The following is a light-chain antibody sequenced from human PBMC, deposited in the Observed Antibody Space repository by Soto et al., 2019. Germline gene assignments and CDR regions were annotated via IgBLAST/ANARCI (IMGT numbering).Light chain of an antibody. V-gene: IGKV3-20*01. Sequence: EIVLTQSPGTLSLSPGERATLSCRASQSVSSSYLAWYQQKPGQAPRLLIYGASSRAIGIPDRFSGSGSGTDFTLTISRLEPEDLAVYYCQQYGSSPPYTFGQGTKLEIK. CDR1: QSVSSSY. CDR2: GAS. J-gene: IGKJ2*01. CDR3: QQYGSSPPYT.